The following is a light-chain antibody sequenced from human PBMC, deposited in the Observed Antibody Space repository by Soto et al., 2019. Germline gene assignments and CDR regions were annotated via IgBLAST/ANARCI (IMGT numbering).Light chain of an antibody. Sequence: DIVLTQSPVTLSLSPGESATLSCRARQSVSRCLAWYQQKPGQTPRLLSYDASNRAAGIPARFSGSGSGTNFALTITSLEPEDCAVYYCQQRSNWPLTFSGGTKVDIK. J-gene: IGKJ4*01. CDR2: DAS. V-gene: IGKV3-11*01. CDR1: QSVSRC. CDR3: QQRSNWPLT.